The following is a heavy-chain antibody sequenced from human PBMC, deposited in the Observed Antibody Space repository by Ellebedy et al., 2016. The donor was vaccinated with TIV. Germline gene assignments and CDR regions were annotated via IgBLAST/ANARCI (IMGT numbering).Heavy chain of an antibody. CDR2: IYYSGST. Sequence: SETLSLTCVVSGGSMGRDYWSWIRQPPGKGLEWIGYIYYSGSTNSNPSLRSRVTISLDTSKNSFSLNLTSVTAADTAVYYCARRKGSGWPFDYWGQGALVTVSS. V-gene: IGHV4-59*12. D-gene: IGHD6-19*01. CDR3: ARRKGSGWPFDY. CDR1: GGSMGRDY. J-gene: IGHJ4*02.